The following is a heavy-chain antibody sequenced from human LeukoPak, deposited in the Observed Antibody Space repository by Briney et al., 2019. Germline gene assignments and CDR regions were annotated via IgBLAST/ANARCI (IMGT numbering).Heavy chain of an antibody. CDR3: ASGRDYGDERGAFDI. CDR2: INPSGGST. CDR1: GYTFTTYY. D-gene: IGHD4-17*01. Sequence: ASVKVSCKASGYTFTTYYMNWVRQAPGQGLEWMGIINPSGGSTSYAQKFQGRVTMTRDTSTSTVYMELSSLRSEDTAVYYCASGRDYGDERGAFDIWGQGTMVTVSS. J-gene: IGHJ3*02. V-gene: IGHV1-46*01.